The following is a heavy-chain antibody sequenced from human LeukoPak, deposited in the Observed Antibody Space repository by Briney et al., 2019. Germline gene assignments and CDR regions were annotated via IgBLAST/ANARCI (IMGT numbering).Heavy chain of an antibody. CDR1: GFTFSSYW. V-gene: IGHV3-74*01. CDR3: ASGVAFDY. J-gene: IGHJ4*02. CDR2: INSDGTII. D-gene: IGHD2-21*01. Sequence: GGSLRLSCAASGFTFSSYWMHWVRQAPGKGLVWVSRINSDGTIIGYADSVKGRFTISRDNAKNSLYLQMNRLRVEDTALYYCASGVAFDYWGQGTLVTVSS.